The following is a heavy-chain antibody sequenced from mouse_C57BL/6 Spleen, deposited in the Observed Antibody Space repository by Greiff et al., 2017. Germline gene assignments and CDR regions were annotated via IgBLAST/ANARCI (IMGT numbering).Heavy chain of an antibody. Sequence: QVMLQQPGAELVKPGASVKLSCKASGYTFTSYWMHWVKQRPGQGLEWIGMIHPNSGSTNYNEKFKSKATLTVDKSSSTAYMQLSSLTSEDSAVYYCAREEPYYSNYVGYWGQGTTLTVSS. D-gene: IGHD2-5*01. CDR3: AREEPYYSNYVGY. J-gene: IGHJ2*01. CDR1: GYTFTSYW. CDR2: IHPNSGST. V-gene: IGHV1-64*01.